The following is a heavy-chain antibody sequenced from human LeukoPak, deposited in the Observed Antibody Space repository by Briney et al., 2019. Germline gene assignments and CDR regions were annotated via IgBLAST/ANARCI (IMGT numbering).Heavy chain of an antibody. V-gene: IGHV3-21*01. CDR3: ARAIGQRWLQLTGDY. CDR1: GFTFSSYS. Sequence: PGRSLRLSCAASGFTFSSYSMNWVRQAPGKGLEWVSSISSSSSYIYYADSVKGRFTISRDNAKNSLYLQMNSLRAEDTAVYYCARAIGQRWLQLTGDYWGQGTLVTVSS. D-gene: IGHD5-24*01. CDR2: ISSSSSYI. J-gene: IGHJ4*02.